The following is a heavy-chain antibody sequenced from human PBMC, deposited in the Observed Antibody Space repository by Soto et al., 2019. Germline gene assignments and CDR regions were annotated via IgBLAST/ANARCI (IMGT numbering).Heavy chain of an antibody. V-gene: IGHV4-39*01. Sequence: SETLSLTCTVSGGSISSSSYYWGWIRQPPGKGLEWIGSIYYSGSTYYNPSLKSRVTISVDTSKNQFSLKLSSVTAADTAVYYCARRRYSGYVFAFDIWGQGTMVTVSS. CDR1: GGSISSSSYY. J-gene: IGHJ3*02. CDR3: ARRRYSGYVFAFDI. D-gene: IGHD5-12*01. CDR2: IYYSGST.